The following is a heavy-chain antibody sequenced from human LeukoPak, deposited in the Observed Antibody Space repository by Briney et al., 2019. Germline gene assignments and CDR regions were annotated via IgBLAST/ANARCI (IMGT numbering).Heavy chain of an antibody. CDR1: GFSFCNYA. CDR3: AKGLSSGWNLKGSDY. CDR2: ISGSGGST. J-gene: IGHJ4*02. Sequence: PGGSLRLSCAAPGFSFCNYAMSRVRQAPGKGPEWVSRISGSGGSTFYEDSVKGRFTISRDNSRDNSKNTVYLQMNSLRAEDTAVYYCAKGLSSGWNLKGSDYWGQGTLVTVSS. V-gene: IGHV3-23*01. D-gene: IGHD6-19*01.